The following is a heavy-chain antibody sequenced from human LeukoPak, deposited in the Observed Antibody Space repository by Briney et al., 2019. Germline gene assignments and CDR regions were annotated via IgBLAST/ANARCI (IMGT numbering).Heavy chain of an antibody. D-gene: IGHD2-2*02. CDR3: ARTHSLKYCSSTSCNNGAFDI. Sequence: SETLSLTCTVSGGSISSSSYYWGWIRQPPGKGLEWIGSIYYSGSTYYNPSLKSRVTISVDTPKNQFSLKLSSVTAADTAVYYCARTHSLKYCSSTSCNNGAFDIWGQGTMVTVSS. CDR2: IYYSGST. CDR1: GGSISSSSYY. V-gene: IGHV4-39*01. J-gene: IGHJ3*02.